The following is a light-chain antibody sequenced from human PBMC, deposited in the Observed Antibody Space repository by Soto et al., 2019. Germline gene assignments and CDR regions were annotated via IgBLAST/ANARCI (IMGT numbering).Light chain of an antibody. J-gene: IGKJ4*01. Sequence: EIVLTQSPGTLSLSPVEIAALSCMASESVSTNLAWYQQKAGQAPRLLIYGASTRATGIPARFSGSGSGTDFTLTISRLEPEDFAVYYCQQYGSSPLTFGGGTKVDI. V-gene: IGKV3-20*01. CDR1: ESVSTN. CDR3: QQYGSSPLT. CDR2: GAS.